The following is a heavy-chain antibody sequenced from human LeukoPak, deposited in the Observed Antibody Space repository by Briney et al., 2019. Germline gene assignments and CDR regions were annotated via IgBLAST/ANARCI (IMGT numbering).Heavy chain of an antibody. D-gene: IGHD3-10*01. CDR3: ASFDPSGSGSLDY. CDR2: ISSTSTTI. J-gene: IGHJ4*02. Sequence: GGSLRLSCVASGFTVSAYSINWVRQAPGKGLEWVSYISSTSTTIYYADAVKGRFTNSRDNAKNSLYLQMNSLRVEDTAVYYCASFDPSGSGSLDYWGQGTLVTVSS. CDR1: GFTVSAYS. V-gene: IGHV3-48*01.